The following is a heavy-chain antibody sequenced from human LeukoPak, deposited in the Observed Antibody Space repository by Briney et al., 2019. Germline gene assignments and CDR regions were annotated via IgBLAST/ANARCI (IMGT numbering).Heavy chain of an antibody. V-gene: IGHV1-8*03. CDR2: MNPNSGNT. Sequence: ASVKVSCKASGYTFTSYDTNWVRQATGQGLEWMGWMNPNSGNTGYAQKFQGRVTITRNTSISTAYMELSSLRSEDTAVYYCASIVASSAFDIWGQGTMVTVSS. D-gene: IGHD2-15*01. J-gene: IGHJ3*02. CDR3: ASIVASSAFDI. CDR1: GYTFTSYD.